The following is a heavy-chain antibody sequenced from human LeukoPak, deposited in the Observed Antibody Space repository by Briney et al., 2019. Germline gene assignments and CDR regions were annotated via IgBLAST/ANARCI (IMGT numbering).Heavy chain of an antibody. D-gene: IGHD3-10*02. J-gene: IGHJ6*04. CDR3: AELGITMIGGV. Sequence: PGGSLRLSCAASGFTFSNAWMSWVRQAPGEGLEWVSYISSSGSTIYYADSVKGRFTISRDNATNSLYLQMNSLRAEDTAVYYCAELGITMIGGVWGKGTTVTISS. V-gene: IGHV3-11*04. CDR1: GFTFSNAW. CDR2: ISSSGSTI.